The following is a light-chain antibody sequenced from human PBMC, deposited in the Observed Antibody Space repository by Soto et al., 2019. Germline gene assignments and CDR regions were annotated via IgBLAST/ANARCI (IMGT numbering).Light chain of an antibody. V-gene: IGLV2-14*01. CDR2: DVS. CDR3: SSYTSSSTSYV. J-gene: IGLJ1*01. CDR1: SSDVGGYNY. Sequence: QSVLTQPASMSGSPGQSITISCTGTSSDVGGYNYVSWYQQHPGKAPKLMIYDVSNRPSGVSNRFSGSKSGNTASLTISGLQAEDEADYYCSSYTSSSTSYVFVTGTKLTVL.